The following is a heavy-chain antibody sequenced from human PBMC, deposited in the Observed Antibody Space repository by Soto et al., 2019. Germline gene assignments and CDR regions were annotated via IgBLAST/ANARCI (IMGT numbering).Heavy chain of an antibody. CDR3: AKEGGLSGSYYISSSYYFDY. J-gene: IGHJ4*02. CDR1: GFTFSSYG. D-gene: IGHD1-26*01. Sequence: PGGSLGLSCAASGFTFSSYGMHWVRQAPGKGLEWVAIISYDGSNTYYADSVKGRFTISRDNSKNTLYLQMNSLRAEDTSVYYCAKEGGLSGSYYISSSYYFDYWGQGTLVTVSS. CDR2: ISYDGSNT. V-gene: IGHV3-30*18.